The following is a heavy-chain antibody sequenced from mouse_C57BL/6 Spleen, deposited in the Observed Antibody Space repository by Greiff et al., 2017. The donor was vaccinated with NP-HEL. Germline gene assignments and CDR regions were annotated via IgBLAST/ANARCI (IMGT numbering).Heavy chain of an antibody. CDR3: ARPYYGNYVWYFDV. V-gene: IGHV5-17*01. CDR2: ISSGSSTI. D-gene: IGHD2-10*01. J-gene: IGHJ1*03. Sequence: EVQRVESGGGLVKPGGSLKLSCAASGFTFSDYGMHWVRQAPEKGLEWVAYISSGSSTIYYADTVKGRFTISRDNAKNTLFLQMTSLRSEDTAMYYCARPYYGNYVWYFDVWGTGTTVTVSS. CDR1: GFTFSDYG.